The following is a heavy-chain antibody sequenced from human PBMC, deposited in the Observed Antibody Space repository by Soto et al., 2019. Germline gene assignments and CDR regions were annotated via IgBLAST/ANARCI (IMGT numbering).Heavy chain of an antibody. CDR1: GFTVSNYA. CDR3: AKDRLAGGFDY. Sequence: PGGSLRLSCAASGFTVSNYAMSWVRQAPGKGLGWVSLVSATAGTTYYTDSVKGRFTISRDNSRNTVYLQMNSLRADDTAVYYYAKDRLAGGFDYWGQGTLVTVSS. J-gene: IGHJ4*02. V-gene: IGHV3-23*01. CDR2: VSATAGTT. D-gene: IGHD3-16*01.